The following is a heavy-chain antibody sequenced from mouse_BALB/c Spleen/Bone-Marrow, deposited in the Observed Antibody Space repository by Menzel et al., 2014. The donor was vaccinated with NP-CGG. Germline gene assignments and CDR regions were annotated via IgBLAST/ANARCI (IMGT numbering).Heavy chain of an antibody. V-gene: IGHV5-9-3*01. CDR1: GFTFSSYA. D-gene: IGHD2-4*01. Sequence: EVKLMESGGGLVKPGGSLKLSCAASGFTFSSYAMSWVRQTPEKRLEWVATISSGGSYTYYPDSVKGRFTISRDNAKNTLYLQMSSLRSEDTAVYYCARHGITRLLDYWGQGTTLTVSS. J-gene: IGHJ2*01. CDR2: ISSGGSYT. CDR3: ARHGITRLLDY.